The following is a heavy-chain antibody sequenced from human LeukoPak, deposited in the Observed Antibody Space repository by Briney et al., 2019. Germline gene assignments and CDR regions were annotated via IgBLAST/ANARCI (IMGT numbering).Heavy chain of an antibody. CDR3: ARDSGGLSSWYAY. D-gene: IGHD6-13*01. J-gene: IGHJ4*02. CDR2: IKSKPDGGTT. Sequence: GGSLRLSCAASGFTFYNAWMSWVRQAPEKGLEWVGRIKSKPDGGTTDYAAPVKGRFTLSRDDSKNTLYLQMNSLRAEDTAVYYCARDSGGLSSWYAYWGQGTLVTVSS. V-gene: IGHV3-15*01. CDR1: GFTFYNAW.